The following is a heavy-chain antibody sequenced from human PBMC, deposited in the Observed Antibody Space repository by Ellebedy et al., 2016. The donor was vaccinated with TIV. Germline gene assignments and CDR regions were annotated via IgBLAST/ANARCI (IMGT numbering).Heavy chain of an antibody. CDR1: GASSSGSY. D-gene: IGHD6-19*01. CDR3: TKRGVGWAAFDI. V-gene: IGHV3-23*01. CDR2: ISGSGDTT. J-gene: IGHJ3*02. Sequence: PGGSLTLSCGVSGASSSGSYWSYIRQTPGKGLGWVAAISGSGDTTYYADSVKGRFTISRDNSQDTVQLQMNRLRAEDTAVYYCTKRGVGWAAFDIWGPGTMVTVSS.